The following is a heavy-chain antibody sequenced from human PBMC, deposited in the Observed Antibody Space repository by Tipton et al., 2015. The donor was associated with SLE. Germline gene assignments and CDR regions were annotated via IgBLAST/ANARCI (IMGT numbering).Heavy chain of an antibody. CDR2: IYYSGSP. J-gene: IGHJ3*02. CDR3: ARRATRSSGYFGAFDI. Sequence: TLSLTCTVSGGSIISSSHYWGWIRQPPGKGLEYIGSIYYSGSPYYNPSLKSRVTISLDTSKNQFSLKLISVTAAETAVYYCARRATRSSGYFGAFDIWGQGTMGTVSS. V-gene: IGHV4-39*01. CDR1: GGSIISSSHY. D-gene: IGHD3-22*01.